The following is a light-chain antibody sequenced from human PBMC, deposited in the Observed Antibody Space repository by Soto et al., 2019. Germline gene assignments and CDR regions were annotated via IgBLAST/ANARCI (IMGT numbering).Light chain of an antibody. CDR3: CSYAGSSTFDVV. V-gene: IGLV2-23*02. CDR2: EVS. CDR1: SSDVGSYNL. Sequence: QSALTQPASVSGSPGRSITISCTGTSSDVGSYNLVSWYQQHPGKAPKLMIYEVSKRPSGVSNRFSGSKSGNTASLTISGLQAEDGADYYCCSYAGSSTFDVVFGGGTKVTVL. J-gene: IGLJ2*01.